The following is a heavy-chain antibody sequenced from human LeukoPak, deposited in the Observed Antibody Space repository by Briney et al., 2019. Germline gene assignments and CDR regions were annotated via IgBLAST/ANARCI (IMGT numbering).Heavy chain of an antibody. V-gene: IGHV3-23*01. Sequence: PGGSLRLSCAASGFTFSSYAMSWVRQAPGKGLEWVSAISGSGGSTYYADSVKGRFTISRDNSKNTLYLQMNSLRAEDTAVYYCAKKARIVVVPAAIRYYYYYMDVWGKGTTVTVSS. J-gene: IGHJ6*03. D-gene: IGHD2-2*02. CDR3: AKKARIVVVPAAIRYYYYYMDV. CDR1: GFTFSSYA. CDR2: ISGSGGST.